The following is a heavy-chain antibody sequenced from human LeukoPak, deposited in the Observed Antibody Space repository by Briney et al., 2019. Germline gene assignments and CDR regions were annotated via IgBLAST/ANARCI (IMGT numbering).Heavy chain of an antibody. CDR3: AKSLGVGGYTRYKGFDQ. CDR1: GFTFNSFA. V-gene: IGHV3-23*01. CDR2: FSGSDGSS. J-gene: IGHJ4*02. Sequence: GSLRLSCAASGFTFNSFAWTWVRQAPGKGLGWFPSFSGSDGSSQYADFVKGRFNISRYNSKNTPHLQMNSLRAEDTAVYYCAKSLGVGGYTRYKGFDQWGQGTLVTVSS. D-gene: IGHD3-16*02.